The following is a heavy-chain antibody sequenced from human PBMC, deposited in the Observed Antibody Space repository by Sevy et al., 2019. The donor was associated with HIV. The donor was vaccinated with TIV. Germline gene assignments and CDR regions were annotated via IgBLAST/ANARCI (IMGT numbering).Heavy chain of an antibody. CDR1: GFIFITFG. Sequence: GGSLRLSCAASGFIFITFGMHWVRQAPGKGLEWMSIVSTDGTSAYYADSGKGRFTNSRDNSKNTLHLQMNSLRADDTAVYYCVKELDYGDYSFDNWGQGTLVTVSS. CDR3: VKELDYGDYSFDN. CDR2: VSTDGTSA. D-gene: IGHD4-17*01. J-gene: IGHJ4*02. V-gene: IGHV3-30*18.